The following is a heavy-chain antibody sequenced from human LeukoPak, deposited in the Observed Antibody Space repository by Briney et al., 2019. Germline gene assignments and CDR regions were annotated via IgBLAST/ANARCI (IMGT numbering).Heavy chain of an antibody. J-gene: IGHJ4*01. D-gene: IGHD5-24*01. CDR3: AKQGDGYNYDGGSLEPDFDY. V-gene: IGHV3-30-3*01. Sequence: PGGSLRLSCAASGFTFSSYAMHWVRQAPGKGLEWVAVISYDGSNKYYADSVKGRFTISRDNSKNTLYLQMNSLRAEDTAVYYCAKQGDGYNYDGGSLEPDFDYWGQGTLVTVSS. CDR2: ISYDGSNK. CDR1: GFTFSSYA.